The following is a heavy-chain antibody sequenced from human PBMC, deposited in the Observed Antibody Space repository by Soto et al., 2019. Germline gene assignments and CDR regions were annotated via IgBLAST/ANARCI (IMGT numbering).Heavy chain of an antibody. V-gene: IGHV4-30-4*01. CDR3: ARRGHSVVPAAIRDWYFDL. Sequence: QVQLQESGPGLVKPSQTLSLTCTVSGGSISSGDYYWSWIRQPPGKGLEWIGYIYYSGSTYYNPSLKSRVTISVDTSKNQFSLKLSSVTAADTVVYYCARRGHSVVPAAIRDWYFDLWGRGTLVTVSS. J-gene: IGHJ2*01. D-gene: IGHD2-2*02. CDR1: GGSISSGDYY. CDR2: IYYSGST.